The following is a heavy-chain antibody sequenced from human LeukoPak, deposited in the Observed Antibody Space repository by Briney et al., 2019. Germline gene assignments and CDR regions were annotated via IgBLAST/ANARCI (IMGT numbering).Heavy chain of an antibody. V-gene: IGHV3-30*18. CDR1: GFTFSSYG. Sequence: PGGSLRLSCAASGFTFSSYGMHWVRQAPGKGLEWVAVISYDGSNKYYADSVKGRFTISRDNSKNTLYLQMNSLRAEDAAAYYCAKEGYPQRNAEYFQHWGQGTLVTVSS. J-gene: IGHJ1*01. CDR2: ISYDGSNK. D-gene: IGHD1-1*01. CDR3: AKEGYPQRNAEYFQH.